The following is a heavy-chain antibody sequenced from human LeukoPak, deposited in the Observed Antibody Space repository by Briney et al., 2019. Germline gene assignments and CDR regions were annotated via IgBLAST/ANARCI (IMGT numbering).Heavy chain of an antibody. CDR1: GFTFSSYE. V-gene: IGHV3-21*01. D-gene: IGHD1-14*01. Sequence: PGGSLRLSCAASGFTFSSYEMNWVRQAPGKGLEWVSSISSRSDYIYLADSLKGRFTISRDNAKSTLYLQMNSLRAEDTAVYYCVRDSNLSFDYWGQGSLVTVSS. J-gene: IGHJ4*02. CDR2: ISSRSDYI. CDR3: VRDSNLSFDY.